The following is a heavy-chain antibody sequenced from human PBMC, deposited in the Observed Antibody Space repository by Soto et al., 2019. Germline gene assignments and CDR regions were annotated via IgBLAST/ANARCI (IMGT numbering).Heavy chain of an antibody. D-gene: IGHD3-3*01. Sequence: LSLTCTVSGGSISSYYWSWIRQPPGKGLEGIGYIYYSGSTNYNPPLKSRVTISVDTSKNQFSLKLSSVTAADTAVYYCARVAPTYYDFWSGYYAFDYFDYWGQGTLVTVSS. CDR3: ARVAPTYYDFWSGYYAFDYFDY. J-gene: IGHJ4*02. V-gene: IGHV4-59*01. CDR1: GGSISSYY. CDR2: IYYSGST.